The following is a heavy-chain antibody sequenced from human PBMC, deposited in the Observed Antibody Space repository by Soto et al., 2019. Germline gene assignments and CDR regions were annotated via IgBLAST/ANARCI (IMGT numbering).Heavy chain of an antibody. J-gene: IGHJ4*02. CDR3: ARGRYGDY. V-gene: IGHV1-18*01. CDR1: GYTFTTYG. CDR2: ISAHNGNT. D-gene: IGHD1-1*01. Sequence: QVHLVQSGAEVKKPGASVKVSCKGSGYTFTTYGITWVRQAPGQGLEWMGWISAHNGNTNYAQRPQGEVTVSRDTSTSTADMALRILRSDDTAVYYCARGRYGDYWGQGALVTVSS.